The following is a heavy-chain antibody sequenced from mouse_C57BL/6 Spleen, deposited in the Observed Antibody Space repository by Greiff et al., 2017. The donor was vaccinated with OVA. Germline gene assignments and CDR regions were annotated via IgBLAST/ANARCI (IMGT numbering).Heavy chain of an antibody. CDR2: INPNNGGT. Sequence: VQLQQSGPELVKPGASVKISCKASGYTFTDYYMNWVKQSHGKSLEWIGDINPNNGGTSYNQKFKGKATLTGDKSSSTAYMELRSLTSEDSAVYYCARYGYYAMDYWGQGTSVTVSS. D-gene: IGHD1-1*02. V-gene: IGHV1-26*01. CDR3: ARYGYYAMDY. J-gene: IGHJ4*01. CDR1: GYTFTDYY.